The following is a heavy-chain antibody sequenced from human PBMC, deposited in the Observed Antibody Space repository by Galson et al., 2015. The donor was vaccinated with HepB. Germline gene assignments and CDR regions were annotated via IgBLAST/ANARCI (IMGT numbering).Heavy chain of an antibody. Sequence: SVKVSCKASGYTFTSFYMHWVRQAPGQGLEWMGIINPSGGSTSYAQKFQGRVTMTRDTSTSTVYMELSSLRSEDTAVYYCARGTRVAARPKYWFDPWGQGTLVTVSS. CDR1: GYTFTSFY. D-gene: IGHD6-6*01. CDR2: INPSGGST. CDR3: ARGTRVAARPKYWFDP. V-gene: IGHV1-46*01. J-gene: IGHJ5*02.